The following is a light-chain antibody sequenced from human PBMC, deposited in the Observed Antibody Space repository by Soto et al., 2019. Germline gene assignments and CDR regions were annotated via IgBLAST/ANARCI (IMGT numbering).Light chain of an antibody. CDR2: SNN. CDR1: SSNIGSNT. CDR3: AAWDDRLRGLYV. J-gene: IGLJ1*01. V-gene: IGLV1-44*01. Sequence: QSVLTQPPSASGTPGQRVTISCSGSSSNIGSNTVNWYQQLPGTAPKLLIYSNNQRPSGVPDRFSGSKSGTSASLAISGLRSEDEADYYCAAWDDRLRGLYVFGIGTKVTVL.